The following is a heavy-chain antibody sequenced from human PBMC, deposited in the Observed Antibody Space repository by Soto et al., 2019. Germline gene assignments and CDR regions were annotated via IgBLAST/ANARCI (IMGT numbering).Heavy chain of an antibody. CDR3: TSHTFGGRDS. V-gene: IGHV3-74*01. J-gene: IGHJ4*02. D-gene: IGHD2-15*01. CDR2: IDPYETGI. CDR1: GFAFSSYW. Sequence: GGSLRLSCAASGFAFSSYWMHWVRQAPWKGLVWVSRIDPYETGINYADSVKGRFTISRDNAKNTLYLQMNSLRAEDTAVYYCTSHTFGGRDSLGQGILVTVSS.